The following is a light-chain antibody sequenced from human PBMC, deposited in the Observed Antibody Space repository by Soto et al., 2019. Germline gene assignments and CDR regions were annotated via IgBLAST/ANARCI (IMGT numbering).Light chain of an antibody. CDR2: KAS. Sequence: IQMTQSPSTLSGSVGDRVTITCRASQTISIWLAWYQQKPGRAPKFLIYKASDLENGVPSRFSGSGSGTEFALTISSLQPDEFTTYYFQQYDSYPLTFGGGTKVDI. CDR3: QQYDSYPLT. J-gene: IGKJ4*01. CDR1: QTISIW. V-gene: IGKV1-5*03.